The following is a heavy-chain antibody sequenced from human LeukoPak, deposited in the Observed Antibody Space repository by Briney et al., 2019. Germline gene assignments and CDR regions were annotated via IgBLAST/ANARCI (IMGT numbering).Heavy chain of an antibody. CDR2: INRGGSRT. V-gene: IGHV3-74*01. CDR1: GFTFSNHW. CDR3: AKGGKWDVTPFDY. Sequence: AGGSLRLSCAASGFTFSNHWMHWVRQAPGKGLMWVSRINRGGSRTDYADSVKGRFTISRDNSKNTLYLQVNSLRAEDTAVYYCAKGGKWDVTPFDYWGQGTLVTVSS. J-gene: IGHJ4*02. D-gene: IGHD1-26*01.